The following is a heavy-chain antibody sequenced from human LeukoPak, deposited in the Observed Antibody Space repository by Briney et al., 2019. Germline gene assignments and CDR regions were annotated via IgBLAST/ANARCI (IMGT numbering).Heavy chain of an antibody. D-gene: IGHD3-22*01. CDR3: ATEDYYDSSGYYYHFDY. CDR1: GYTRTELS. Sequence: GASVKVSCKVSGYTRTELSMHWVRQAPGKGLEWMGGFDPEDVEAIYAQKFQGRVTMTEDTSTDTAYMELSSLRSEDTAVYYCATEDYYDSSGYYYHFDYWGQGTLVTVSS. J-gene: IGHJ4*01. V-gene: IGHV1-24*01. CDR2: FDPEDVEA.